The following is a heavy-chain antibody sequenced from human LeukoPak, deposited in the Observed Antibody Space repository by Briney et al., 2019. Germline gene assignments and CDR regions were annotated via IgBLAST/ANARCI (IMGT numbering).Heavy chain of an antibody. CDR3: ARDLNYYDSSGYPE. CDR2: ISNSGSTI. Sequence: GGSLRLSCAASGFTFSDYYMSWIRQAPGKGLEWVSYISNSGSTIYYADSVKGRFTISRDNAKNSLYLQMNSLRAEDTAVYYCARDLNYYDSSGYPEWGQGTLVTVSS. CDR1: GFTFSDYY. J-gene: IGHJ4*02. D-gene: IGHD3-22*01. V-gene: IGHV3-11*01.